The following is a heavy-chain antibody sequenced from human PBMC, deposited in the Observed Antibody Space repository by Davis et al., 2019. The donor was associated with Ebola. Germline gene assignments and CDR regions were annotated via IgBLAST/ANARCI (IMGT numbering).Heavy chain of an antibody. CDR3: ARQTYDTVDYYYYGMDV. Sequence: MPSETLSLTCTISGGSISNHYWTWIRQPPGKGLEWIGNVYHSGYSQNNPSLKSRVTISVDTSENRFSLRLKSVTAADTAVYYCARQTYDTVDYYYYGMDVWGHGTTVTVSS. CDR2: VYHSGYS. V-gene: IGHV4-59*11. CDR1: GGSISNHY. D-gene: IGHD1-1*01. J-gene: IGHJ6*02.